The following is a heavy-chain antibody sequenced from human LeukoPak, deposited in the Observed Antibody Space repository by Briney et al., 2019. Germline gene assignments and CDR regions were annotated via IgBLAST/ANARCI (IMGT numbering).Heavy chain of an antibody. V-gene: IGHV4-34*01. D-gene: IGHD4-17*01. J-gene: IGHJ2*01. CDR3: AREDYGDPNWYFDL. Sequence: SETLSLTCAVYGGSFSGYYWSWIRQPPGMGLEWIGEINHSGSTNYNPSLKSRVTISVDTSKNQFSLKLSSVTAADTAVYYCAREDYGDPNWYFDLWGRGTLVTVSS. CDR1: GGSFSGYY. CDR2: INHSGST.